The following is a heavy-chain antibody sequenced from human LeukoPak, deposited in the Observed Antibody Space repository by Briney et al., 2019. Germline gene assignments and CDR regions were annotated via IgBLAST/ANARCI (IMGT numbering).Heavy chain of an antibody. J-gene: IGHJ3*02. CDR1: GFRFSYHD. D-gene: IGHD1-14*01. V-gene: IGHV3-64*02. CDR3: ARELGGTKTGGFDI. Sequence: PGGXXRLSCAASGFRFSYHDMHWVRQAPGKGLEFVSSIGAAGAHTFYADSVKGRFTISRDNFQSTMYLQMDGLRPEDSAVYYCARELGGTKTGGFDIWGQGTVVTVSS. CDR2: IGAAGAHT.